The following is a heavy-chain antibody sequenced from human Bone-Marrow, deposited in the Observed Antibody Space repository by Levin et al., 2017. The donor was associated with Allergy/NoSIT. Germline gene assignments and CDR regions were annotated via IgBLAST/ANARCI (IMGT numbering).Heavy chain of an antibody. CDR3: ARDVGGSGAYYRFSWFDP. D-gene: IGHD3-10*01. CDR1: GFTFSSYW. Sequence: GESLKISCAASGFTFSSYWMTWVRQAPGTGLEWVANIKQDGSAKYYADSVRGRFTISRDNAENSLYLQMNSLRAEDTAVYYCARDVGGSGAYYRFSWFDPWGQGTLVTVSS. V-gene: IGHV3-7*04. CDR2: IKQDGSAK. J-gene: IGHJ5*02.